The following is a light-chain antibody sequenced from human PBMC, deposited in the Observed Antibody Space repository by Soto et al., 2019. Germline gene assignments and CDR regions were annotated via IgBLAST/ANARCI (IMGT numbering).Light chain of an antibody. CDR2: DTS. V-gene: IGKV3-15*01. CDR3: QRYDNWPLT. J-gene: IGKJ4*01. Sequence: EIIMTQSPATLSVSLGEGDTLSCRASQGIGDTFAWYQHKPCQTPSLLIYDTSTRATGVPARFSGSRSGTEFTLTIDSLQSEDFAVYYCQRYDNWPLTFGGGTKVENK. CDR1: QGIGDT.